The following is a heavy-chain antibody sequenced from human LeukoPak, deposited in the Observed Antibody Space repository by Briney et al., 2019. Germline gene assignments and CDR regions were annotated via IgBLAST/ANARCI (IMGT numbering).Heavy chain of an antibody. V-gene: IGHV1-2*02. Sequence: ASVKVSCKTSGYTFTDYYVHWVRQAPGQGLEWMGWIIPNSGGTNYAQKFQGRVTMTRDTSISTAYMELSRLRSDDTAVYYCARRLWFGPFDYWGQGTLVTVSS. CDR3: ARRLWFGPFDY. CDR2: IIPNSGGT. D-gene: IGHD3-10*01. J-gene: IGHJ4*02. CDR1: GYTFTDYY.